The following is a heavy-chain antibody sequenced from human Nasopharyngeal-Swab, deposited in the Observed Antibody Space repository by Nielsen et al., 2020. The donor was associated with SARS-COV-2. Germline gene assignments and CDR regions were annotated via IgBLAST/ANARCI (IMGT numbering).Heavy chain of an antibody. CDR3: ARDQRSYFDC. V-gene: IGHV3-7*03. CDR2: IKQDGSEK. J-gene: IGHJ4*02. Sequence: GESLKISCAASGFTFSSYWMSWVRQAPGKGLEWVANIKQDGSEKYYVDSVKGRFTISRDNAKNSLYLQMNSLRAEDTAVYYCARDQRSYFDCWGQGTLVTVSS. CDR1: GFTFSSYW.